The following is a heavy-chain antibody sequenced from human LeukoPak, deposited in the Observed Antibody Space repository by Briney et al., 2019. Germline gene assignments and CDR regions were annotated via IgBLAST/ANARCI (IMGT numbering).Heavy chain of an antibody. CDR1: GGSISSYY. Sequence: PSETLPLTCTVSGGSISSYYWSWIRQPPGEGLEWVGYIYYSGSTNYNPSLKSRVAISVDTSKNQFSLKLSSVTAADTAVYYCARDGDYDWYFDLWGRGTLVTVSS. D-gene: IGHD4-17*01. CDR3: ARDGDYDWYFDL. CDR2: IYYSGST. V-gene: IGHV4-59*01. J-gene: IGHJ2*01.